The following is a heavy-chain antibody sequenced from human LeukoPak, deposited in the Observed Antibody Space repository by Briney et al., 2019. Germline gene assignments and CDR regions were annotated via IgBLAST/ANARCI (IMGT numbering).Heavy chain of an antibody. CDR1: GYTFTSYG. CDR2: ISAYNGNT. CDR3: ATQSSGSYYRY. Sequence: ASVKVSCKASGYTFTSYGISWVRQAPGQGLEWMGWISAYNGNTNYAQKLQGRVTMTTDTSTSTAYMELSRLRSDDTAVYYCATQSSGSYYRYWGQGTLVTVSS. V-gene: IGHV1-18*01. D-gene: IGHD1-26*01. J-gene: IGHJ4*02.